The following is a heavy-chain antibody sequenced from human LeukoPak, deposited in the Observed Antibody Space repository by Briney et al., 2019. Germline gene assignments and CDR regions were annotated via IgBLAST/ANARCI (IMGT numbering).Heavy chain of an antibody. CDR2: IRYDGSNK. D-gene: IGHD2-2*01. V-gene: IGHV3-30*02. Sequence: GGSLRLSCAASGFTFSSYSMHWVRQAPGKGLEWVAFIRYDGSNKYYADSVKGRFTISRDNSKNTLYLQMNSLRAEDTAVYYCAKDGGYYCSSTSCRIYYYYYYMDVWGKGTTVTISS. J-gene: IGHJ6*03. CDR3: AKDGGYYCSSTSCRIYYYYYYMDV. CDR1: GFTFSSYS.